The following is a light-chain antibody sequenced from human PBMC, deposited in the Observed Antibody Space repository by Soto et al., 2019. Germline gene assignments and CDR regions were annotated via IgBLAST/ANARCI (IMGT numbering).Light chain of an antibody. CDR1: TSDVGAYNY. CDR2: EVS. V-gene: IGLV2-14*01. Sequence: QSALTQPASVSGSPGQSITISCTGSTSDVGAYNYVSWYKHHPGQAPQLMIYEVSNRPSGVSNRFSGSKSGNTASLTISGLQAEDEADYYCSSYTSSDTLVFGAGTKLTVL. J-gene: IGLJ2*01. CDR3: SSYTSSDTLV.